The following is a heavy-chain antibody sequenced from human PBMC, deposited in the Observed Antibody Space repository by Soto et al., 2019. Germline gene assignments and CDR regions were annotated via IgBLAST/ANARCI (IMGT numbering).Heavy chain of an antibody. Sequence: QVQVVQSGAEVKKPGASVKVSCKASGYTFTSYAMHWVRQAPEQSLEWMGWINPGNGNTRYSQKFQGRVTITRDTSASTAYMELSSLRSEDTAVYYCARGASSVTTFYFDLWGRGTLVTVSS. CDR1: GYTFTSYA. J-gene: IGHJ2*01. D-gene: IGHD4-17*01. CDR2: INPGNGNT. V-gene: IGHV1-3*01. CDR3: ARGASSVTTFYFDL.